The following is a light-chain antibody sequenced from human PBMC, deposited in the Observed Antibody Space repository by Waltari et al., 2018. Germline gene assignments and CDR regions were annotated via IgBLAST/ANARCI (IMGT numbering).Light chain of an antibody. CDR2: GNS. V-gene: IGLV1-40*01. CDR1: SSNIGADYE. J-gene: IGLJ3*02. Sequence: QSVLTQPSSVSGAPGQRVTISCTGSSSNIGADYEVNWYQQLPGTPPKLLIYGNSNRPSGVPDRVSGSTSGTSASLAITGLLPEDEAHYYCQSYDSTQSGWVFGGGTKLTVL. CDR3: QSYDSTQSGWV.